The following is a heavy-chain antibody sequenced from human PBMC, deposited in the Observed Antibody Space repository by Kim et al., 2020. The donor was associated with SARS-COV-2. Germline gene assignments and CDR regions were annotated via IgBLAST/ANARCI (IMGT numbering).Heavy chain of an antibody. CDR2: IYYSGST. J-gene: IGHJ2*01. D-gene: IGHD6-13*01. V-gene: IGHV4-31*03. Sequence: SETLSLTCTVSGGSISSGGYYWSWIRQHPGKGLEWIGYIYYSGSTYYNPSLKSRVTISVDTSKNQFSLKLSSVTAADTAVYYCARAPTQYSSSWYLYWWYFDLWGRGTLVTVSS. CDR1: GGSISSGGYY. CDR3: ARAPTQYSSSWYLYWWYFDL.